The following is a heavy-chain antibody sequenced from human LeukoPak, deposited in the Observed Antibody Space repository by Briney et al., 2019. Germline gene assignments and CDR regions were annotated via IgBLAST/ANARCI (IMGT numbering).Heavy chain of an antibody. J-gene: IGHJ4*02. CDR3: ARDYKGLSEY. D-gene: IGHD1-1*01. CDR1: GFTFSSYS. CDR2: IGSSSSTI. V-gene: IGHV3-48*04. Sequence: GGSLRLSCAASGFTFSSYSMNWVRQAPGKGLEWVSYIGSSSSTIYYADSVKGRFTISRDNAKDSLSLQMNSLRAEDTAVYYCARDYKGLSEYWGQGTLVTVSS.